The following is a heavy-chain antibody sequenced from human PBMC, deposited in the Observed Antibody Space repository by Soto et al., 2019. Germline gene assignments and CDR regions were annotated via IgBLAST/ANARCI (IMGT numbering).Heavy chain of an antibody. CDR2: IYHSGST. D-gene: IGHD5-18*01. CDR3: ARGGSAWDGYSTNFDY. CDR1: GGSISSGGYS. J-gene: IGHJ4*02. V-gene: IGHV4-30-2*01. Sequence: SETLSLTCAVSGGSISSGGYSWSWIRQPPGKGLEWIGYIYHSGSTYYNPSLKSRVTISVDRSKNQFSQKLSSVTAADTAVYYCARGGSAWDGYSTNFDYWGQGTLVTVSS.